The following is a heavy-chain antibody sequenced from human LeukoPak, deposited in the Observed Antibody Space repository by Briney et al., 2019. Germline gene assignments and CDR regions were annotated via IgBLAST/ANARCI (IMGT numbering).Heavy chain of an antibody. Sequence: GGSLRLSCAASGFTFTSYCMNWVRQTPGKGLEWVANIKQDGSEKYYVASVKGRFTISRDNANNSLYLQMNSLKDEDTAVYYCARGWIQVWDFDCWGQGTLVTVSS. CDR2: IKQDGSEK. CDR3: ARGWIQVWDFDC. D-gene: IGHD5-18*01. CDR1: GFTFTSYC. J-gene: IGHJ4*02. V-gene: IGHV3-7*04.